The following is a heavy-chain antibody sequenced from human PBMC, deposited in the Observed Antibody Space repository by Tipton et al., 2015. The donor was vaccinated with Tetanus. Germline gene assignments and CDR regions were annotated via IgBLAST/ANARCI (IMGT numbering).Heavy chain of an antibody. Sequence: TLSLTCAVYGGSFSGSYWSWVRQPPGKGLEWVSYIFASGSTNYNPALKSRVTISMDTSKNQISLNLTSATAADTAVYFCARRSYCSSTRCFDAFDLWGPGTRVTVSS. CDR2: IFASGST. D-gene: IGHD2-2*01. CDR1: GGSFSGSY. V-gene: IGHV4-34*11. CDR3: ARRSYCSSTRCFDAFDL. J-gene: IGHJ3*01.